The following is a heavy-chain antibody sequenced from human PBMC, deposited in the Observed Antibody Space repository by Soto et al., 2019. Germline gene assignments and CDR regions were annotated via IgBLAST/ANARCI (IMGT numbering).Heavy chain of an antibody. CDR2: IYHSGST. J-gene: IGHJ3*02. Sequence: SETLSLTFAVSGCSISSGGYSCSWIRQPPGKGLEWIGYIYHSGSTYYNQSLKSRVNISVDRSKKQFSLKLSSVTAADTAVYYCARGDRGGAFDIWGQGTMVT. CDR1: GCSISSGGYS. V-gene: IGHV4-30-2*01. CDR3: ARGDRGGAFDI. D-gene: IGHD3-16*01.